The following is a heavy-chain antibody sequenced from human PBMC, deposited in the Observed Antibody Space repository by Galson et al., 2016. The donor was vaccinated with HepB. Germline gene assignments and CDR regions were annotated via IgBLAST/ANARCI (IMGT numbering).Heavy chain of an antibody. J-gene: IGHJ4*02. V-gene: IGHV3-33*01. CDR2: IWYDGSKE. CDR3: ATSSGSYFHFDD. D-gene: IGHD1-26*01. Sequence: SLRLSCAAFGIIFRSYSIHWVRQAPGKGLEWVAVIWYDGSKEYYADSVKGRFTISRDNSKSTVSLQMNSLRAEDTAVYHCATSSGSYFHFDDWGQGTLVTVSS. CDR1: GIIFRSYS.